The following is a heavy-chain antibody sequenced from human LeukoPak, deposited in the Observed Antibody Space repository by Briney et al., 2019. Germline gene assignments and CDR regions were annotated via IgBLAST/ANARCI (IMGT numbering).Heavy chain of an antibody. CDR1: GGSISSYY. D-gene: IGHD7-27*01. CDR3: ARDREAVANWGYDWFDP. J-gene: IGHJ5*02. V-gene: IGHV4-4*07. Sequence: SETLSLTCTVSGGSISSYYWSWIRQPAGKGLEWIGRIYTSASTNYNPSLNSRVTMSVDTSKNQFSLKLSSVAAADTAVYYCARDREAVANWGYDWFDPWGQGTLVTVSS. CDR2: IYTSAST.